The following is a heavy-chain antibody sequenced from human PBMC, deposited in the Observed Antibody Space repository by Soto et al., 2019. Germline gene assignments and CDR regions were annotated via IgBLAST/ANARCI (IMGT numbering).Heavy chain of an antibody. CDR1: SGSISSSNW. D-gene: IGHD1-7*01. CDR3: ARVVITGTTVNFDY. CDR2: IYHSGST. V-gene: IGHV4-4*02. Sequence: NPSETLSLTCAVSSGSISSSNWWSWVRQPPGKGLEWIGEIYHSGSTKYNPSLKSRVTISVDKSKNQFSLKLSSVTAADTAVYYCARVVITGTTVNFDYWGQGTLVTVSS. J-gene: IGHJ4*02.